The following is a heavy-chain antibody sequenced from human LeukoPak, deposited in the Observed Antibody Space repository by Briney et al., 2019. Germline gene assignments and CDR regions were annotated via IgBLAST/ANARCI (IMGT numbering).Heavy chain of an antibody. Sequence: SETLSLTCTVSGGSLSSSSHYWAWIRQPPGKGLEWIANIYYSGNTYYNPSLKSRVTISVDTSKNQFSLKLSSVAAADTAVYYCARGVFGSWRLDYWGQGTLVTVSS. V-gene: IGHV4-39*07. CDR2: IYYSGNT. J-gene: IGHJ4*02. D-gene: IGHD6-13*01. CDR1: GGSLSSSSHY. CDR3: ARGVFGSWRLDY.